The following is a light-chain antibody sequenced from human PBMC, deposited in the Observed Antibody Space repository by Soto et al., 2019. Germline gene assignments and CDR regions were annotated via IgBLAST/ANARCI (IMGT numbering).Light chain of an antibody. CDR2: GAS. CDR3: QQYGRSPIFT. V-gene: IGKV3-20*01. J-gene: IGKJ3*01. Sequence: EIVLTQSPGTLSLSPGERATLSCRASQSVSSSYLAWYQQKPGQAPRLLIYGASSRATGIPDRFSGSGSGKDFTLTISSLEPEDFAGYYCQQYGRSPIFTFGPGTKVDI. CDR1: QSVSSSY.